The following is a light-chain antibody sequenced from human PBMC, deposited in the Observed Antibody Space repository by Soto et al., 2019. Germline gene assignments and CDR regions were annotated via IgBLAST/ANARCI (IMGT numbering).Light chain of an antibody. J-gene: IGLJ1*01. V-gene: IGLV2-14*03. CDR1: SSDVGAYNF. CDR3: SSYTSSSTHV. Sequence: QSALTQPASVSGSRGQPITFPGTGTSSDVGAYNFVSWYQQHPGKLPKLMIFDVSRRPSGVSDRFSGSKSGNTASLTISGLQAEDEGDYYCSSYTSSSTHVFGSGTKLTVL. CDR2: DVS.